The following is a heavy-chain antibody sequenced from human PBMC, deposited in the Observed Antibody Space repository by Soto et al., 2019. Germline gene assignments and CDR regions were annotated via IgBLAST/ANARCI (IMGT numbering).Heavy chain of an antibody. Sequence: SVKVSCKASGGTFSSYAISWVRQAPGQGLEWMGGIIPIFGTANYAQKFQGRVTITADESTNTAYMELSSLRSEDTAVYYCARVGGVAQSDSCGYYYGDYAFDIWGQGTMVTVSS. V-gene: IGHV1-69*13. D-gene: IGHD3-22*01. CDR2: IIPIFGTA. CDR1: GGTFSSYA. J-gene: IGHJ3*02. CDR3: ARVGGVAQSDSCGYYYGDYAFDI.